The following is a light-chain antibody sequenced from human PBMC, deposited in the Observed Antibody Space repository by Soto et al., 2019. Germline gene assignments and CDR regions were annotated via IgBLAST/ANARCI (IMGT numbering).Light chain of an antibody. CDR3: SSYTTSVTLV. CDR1: SSDVGTYNY. Sequence: QSALTQPASVSGSPGQSITISCTGTSSDVGTYNYVSWYQHHTGKAPKLIIYDVTSRPSGVSSRFSGSKSGNTASLTIAGLQAEDEADYYCSSYTTSVTLVFGGGPKLTVL. V-gene: IGLV2-14*03. J-gene: IGLJ2*01. CDR2: DVT.